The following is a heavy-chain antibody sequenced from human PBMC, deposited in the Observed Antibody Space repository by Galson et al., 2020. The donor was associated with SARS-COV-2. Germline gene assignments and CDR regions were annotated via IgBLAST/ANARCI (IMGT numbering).Heavy chain of an antibody. CDR2: VHYSEKT. J-gene: IGHJ4*02. CDR1: GNSSSY. Sequence: SETLSLTCVVSGNSSSYWSWIRQSPGKRLEWIGYVHYSEKTFYNPSLESQVSMSLDSSKTQFSLSLKSVTATDTAVYYCARHLGASFDSWGQGTLVTVSS. D-gene: IGHD4-17*01. V-gene: IGHV4-59*08. CDR3: ARHLGASFDS.